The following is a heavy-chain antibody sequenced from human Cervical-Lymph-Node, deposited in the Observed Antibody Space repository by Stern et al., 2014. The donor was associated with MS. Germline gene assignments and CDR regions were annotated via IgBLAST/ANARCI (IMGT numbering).Heavy chain of an antibody. CDR1: ELSFFYHA. J-gene: IGHJ4*02. D-gene: IGHD2-8*02. CDR2: ISADGKNT. V-gene: IGHV3-23*04. CDR3: AEDPSTGGGP. Sequence: EVQLVESGGDLVQPGGALGLSCAAFELSFFYHAINWVRLVPGKGLEWVSTISADGKNTPYADSGKGRFTISRDDSKNTVWLHMNSLRAEDTALYYCAEDPSTGGGPWGQGTLVTVSS.